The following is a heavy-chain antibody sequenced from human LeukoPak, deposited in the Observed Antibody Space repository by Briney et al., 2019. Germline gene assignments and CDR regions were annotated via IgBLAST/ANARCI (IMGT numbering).Heavy chain of an antibody. Sequence: PSETLSLTCTVSGGSISSGGYYWSWIRQPPGKGLEWIGEINHSGSTNYNPSLKSRVTISVDTSKNQFSLKLSSVTAADTAVYYCARSDNDFWSGYPYYFDYWGQGTLVTVSS. CDR3: ARSDNDFWSGYPYYFDY. CDR2: INHSGST. V-gene: IGHV4-39*07. J-gene: IGHJ4*02. CDR1: GGSISSGGYY. D-gene: IGHD3-3*01.